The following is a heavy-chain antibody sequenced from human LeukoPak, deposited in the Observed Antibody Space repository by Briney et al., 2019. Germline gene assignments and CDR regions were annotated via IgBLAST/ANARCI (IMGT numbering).Heavy chain of an antibody. CDR2: IWYDGGNK. CDR1: GFTFGSYG. CDR3: ARDSIAAAGAYFDY. Sequence: GGSLRLSCAAPGFTFGSYGMHWVRQAPGKGLEWVAVIWYDGGNKYYADSVKGRFTISRDNSKNTLYLQMNSLRAEDTAVYYCARDSIAAAGAYFDYWGQGTLVTVSS. V-gene: IGHV3-33*01. D-gene: IGHD6-13*01. J-gene: IGHJ4*02.